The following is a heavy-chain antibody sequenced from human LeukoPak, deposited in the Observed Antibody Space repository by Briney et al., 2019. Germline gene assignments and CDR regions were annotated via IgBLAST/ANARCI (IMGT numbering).Heavy chain of an antibody. Sequence: GGSLRLSCAASGFTFTTYWMHWVRQAPGKGLEWVAVISYDGSNKYYADSVKGRFTISRDNSKNTLYLQMNSLRAEDTAVYYCAKDLNDYWGQGTLVTVSS. J-gene: IGHJ4*02. V-gene: IGHV3-30*18. CDR1: GFTFTTYW. CDR3: AKDLNDY. CDR2: ISYDGSNK.